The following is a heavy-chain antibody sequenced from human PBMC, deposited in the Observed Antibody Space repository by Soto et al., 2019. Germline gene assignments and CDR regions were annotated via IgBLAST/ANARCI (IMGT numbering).Heavy chain of an antibody. CDR1: GFTFISYT. V-gene: IGHV3-23*01. CDR3: AKDTDPSYCSGGSCYLGPNWFDP. CDR2: TSGSGGST. J-gene: IGHJ5*02. Sequence: GGSLRLSCASSGFTFISYTMSWVRQAPGKGLEWVSATSGSGGSTYYADSVKGRFTISRDNSKNTLYLQMNSLRAEDTAVYYCAKDTDPSYCSGGSCYLGPNWFDPWGQGTLVTVSS. D-gene: IGHD2-15*01.